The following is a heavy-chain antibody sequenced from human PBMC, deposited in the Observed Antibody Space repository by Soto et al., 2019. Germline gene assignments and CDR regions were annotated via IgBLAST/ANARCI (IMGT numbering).Heavy chain of an antibody. CDR2: IYYSGST. Sequence: QVQLQESGPGLVKPSETLSLTCTVSGGSVSSGSYYWSWIRQPPGKGLEWIGYIYYSGSTNYNPSLKSRVPISVDTSKNQFSLKLSSVTAADTAVYYCAGGMTTVTTVDYWGQGTLVTVSS. CDR1: GGSVSSGSYY. CDR3: AGGMTTVTTVDY. J-gene: IGHJ4*02. D-gene: IGHD4-17*01. V-gene: IGHV4-61*01.